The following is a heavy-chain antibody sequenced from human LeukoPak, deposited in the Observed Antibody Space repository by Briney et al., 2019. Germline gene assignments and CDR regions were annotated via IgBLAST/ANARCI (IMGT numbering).Heavy chain of an antibody. D-gene: IGHD3-22*01. CDR1: GFTFSNYA. V-gene: IGHV3-30*04. J-gene: IGHJ4*02. Sequence: GGSLRLSCAASGFTFSNYAMHWVRQAPGKGLEWVAIISYDGSNKYYADSVKGRFTISRDNSKYTLYLQMNSLRAEDTAVYYCAREEYDSSGYGYFDYWGQGTLVTVSS. CDR3: AREEYDSSGYGYFDY. CDR2: ISYDGSNK.